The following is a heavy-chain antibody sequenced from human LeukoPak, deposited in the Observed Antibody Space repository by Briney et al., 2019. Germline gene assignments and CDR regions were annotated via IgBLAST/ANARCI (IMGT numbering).Heavy chain of an antibody. V-gene: IGHV3-23*01. D-gene: IGHD2-15*01. CDR1: GFTFSSYA. J-gene: IGHJ4*02. CDR2: ISGSGGST. Sequence: VQPGGSLRLSCAASGFTFSSYAMSWVRQAPGKGLEWVSAISGSGGSTCYADSVKGRFTISRDNSKNTLYLQMNSLRAEDTAVYYCAFPHCSGGSCYSYWGQGTLVTVSS. CDR3: AFPHCSGGSCYSY.